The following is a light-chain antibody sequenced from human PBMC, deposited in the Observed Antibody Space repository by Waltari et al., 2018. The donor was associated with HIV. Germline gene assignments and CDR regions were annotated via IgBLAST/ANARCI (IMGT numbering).Light chain of an antibody. J-gene: IGLJ2*01. CDR3: QSYDSSNHVV. CDR1: RGSIASNY. Sequence: NFMLTQPHSVSESPGKTVTISCTRSRGSIASNYAQWYQHRPGSSPTTVIYEDNQRPSGVPDRFSGSIDSSSNSASLTISGLKTEDEADYYCQSYDSSNHVVFGGGTKLTVL. V-gene: IGLV6-57*01. CDR2: EDN.